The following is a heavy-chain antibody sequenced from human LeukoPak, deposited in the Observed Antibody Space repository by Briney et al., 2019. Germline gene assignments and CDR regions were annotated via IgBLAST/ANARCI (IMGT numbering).Heavy chain of an antibody. J-gene: IGHJ4*02. Sequence: GESLRLSCAASGFTFSSYGMHWVRQAPGKGLEWVALIRYDGSNKYYADSVKGRFTISRDNSKNTLYLQMNSLRAEDTAVYYCAKGGDDSPLANFDYWGQGTLVTVSS. CDR3: AKGGDDSPLANFDY. CDR2: IRYDGSNK. CDR1: GFTFSSYG. V-gene: IGHV3-30*02. D-gene: IGHD3-16*01.